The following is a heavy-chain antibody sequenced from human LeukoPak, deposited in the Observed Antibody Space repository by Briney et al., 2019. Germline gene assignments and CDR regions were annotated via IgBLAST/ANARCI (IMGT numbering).Heavy chain of an antibody. CDR2: ISSSSSYI. D-gene: IGHD3-10*01. Sequence: GGSLRLSCAASGFNYRSYNMNWVRQAPGKGLEWVSSISSSSSYIYYADSVKSRFTIAIDSAKNSLYLQMNSLRAEDTAVYYCASVYYGSGTGYYYMDVWGKGTTVTVSS. V-gene: IGHV3-21*01. CDR1: GFNYRSYN. J-gene: IGHJ6*03. CDR3: ASVYYGSGTGYYYMDV.